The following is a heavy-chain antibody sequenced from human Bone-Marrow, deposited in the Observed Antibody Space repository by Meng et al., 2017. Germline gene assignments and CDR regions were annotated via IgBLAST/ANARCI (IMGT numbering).Heavy chain of an antibody. D-gene: IGHD6-19*01. CDR3: AASPGWWRIDS. V-gene: IGHV4-4*02. Sequence: QPQVAVPGLVQPSGTPSLTCGCSGASVSSGYWWTWGRQPPGKGLEWIGEFHHSGTTDYNPSLRSRVTISVDTSKNQFSLRLTSVTAADTAVYYCAASPGWWRIDSWGQGTLVTVSS. CDR1: GASVSSGYW. J-gene: IGHJ4*02. CDR2: FHHSGTT.